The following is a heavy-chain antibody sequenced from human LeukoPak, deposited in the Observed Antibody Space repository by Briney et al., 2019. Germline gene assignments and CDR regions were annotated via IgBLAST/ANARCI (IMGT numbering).Heavy chain of an antibody. CDR1: GLTLSSYS. D-gene: IGHD1-26*01. Sequence: GGSLRLSCAASGLTLSSYSMNWVRQAPGKGLEWVSYISSSTSTIYYADSVKGRFTISRDNAKNSLYLQMNSLRDEDTAVYYCARDVSVGPNAYYFDYWGQGALVTVSS. V-gene: IGHV3-48*02. CDR3: ARDVSVGPNAYYFDY. J-gene: IGHJ4*02. CDR2: ISSSTSTI.